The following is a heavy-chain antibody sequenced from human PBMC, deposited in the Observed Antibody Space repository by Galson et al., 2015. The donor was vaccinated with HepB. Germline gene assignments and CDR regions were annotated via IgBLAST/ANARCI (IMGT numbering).Heavy chain of an antibody. CDR1: GFTFRKYV. D-gene: IGHD3-10*01. V-gene: IGHV3-23*01. CDR3: AKDRRELTWFGEPFPYGMDV. J-gene: IGHJ6*02. CDR2: ISGSGGST. Sequence: SLRLSCAGSGFTFRKYVLTWARQAPGKGLEWVSEISGSGGSTYYADSVKGRFTVSRDNSKNTLYLRMGSLRAEDTAVYYCAKDRRELTWFGEPFPYGMDVWGQGTTVTVSS.